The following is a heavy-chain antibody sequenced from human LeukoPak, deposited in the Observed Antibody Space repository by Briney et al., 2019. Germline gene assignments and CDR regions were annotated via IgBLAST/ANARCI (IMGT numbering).Heavy chain of an antibody. CDR2: MNPNSGNT. CDR3: ASAHQDDAFDI. V-gene: IGHV1-8*01. Sequence: ASVKVSCKASGYTFTSYDINWVRQATGQGLEWMGWMNPNSGNTGYAQKFQGRVTMTRDTSISTAYMELSRLRSDDTAVYYCASAHQDDAFDIWGQGTMVTVSS. CDR1: GYTFTSYD. J-gene: IGHJ3*02.